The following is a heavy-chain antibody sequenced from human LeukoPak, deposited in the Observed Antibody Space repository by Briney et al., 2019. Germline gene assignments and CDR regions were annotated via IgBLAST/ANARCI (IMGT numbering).Heavy chain of an antibody. CDR2: IYYSGST. CDR3: ARAVDYGDYAWFDP. Sequence: SETLSLTCTVSGGSISSYYWSWIRQPPGKGLEWIGYIYYSGSTNYNPSLKSRVTISVDTSKNQFSLKLSSVTAADTAVYYCARAVDYGDYAWFDPWGQGTLVTVSS. D-gene: IGHD4-17*01. CDR1: GGSISSYY. V-gene: IGHV4-59*12. J-gene: IGHJ5*02.